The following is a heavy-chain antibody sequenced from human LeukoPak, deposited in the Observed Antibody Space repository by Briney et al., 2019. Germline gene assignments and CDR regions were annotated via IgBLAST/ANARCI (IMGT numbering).Heavy chain of an antibody. J-gene: IGHJ6*03. Sequence: GASVKVSCKASGGTFSSYAISWVRQAPGQGLELMGGIIPIFGTANYAQKFQGRVTITADESTSTAYMELSSLRSEDTAVYYCARVGSVVVPAAIPMDYYYMDVWGKGTTVTVSS. CDR1: GGTFSSYA. CDR2: IIPIFGTA. D-gene: IGHD2-2*01. CDR3: ARVGSVVVPAAIPMDYYYMDV. V-gene: IGHV1-69*13.